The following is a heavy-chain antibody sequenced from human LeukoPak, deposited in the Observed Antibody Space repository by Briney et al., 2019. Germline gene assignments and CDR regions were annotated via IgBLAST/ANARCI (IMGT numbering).Heavy chain of an antibody. Sequence: PGGSLRLSCAASGFTFSSYWMSWVRQAPGKGLEWVSYISSSGSTIYYADSVKGRFTISRDNAKNSLYLQMNSLRAEDTAVYYCARGMPSYLTIVPNTGSAFGIWGQGTMVTVSS. CDR2: ISSSGSTI. CDR3: ARGMPSYLTIVPNTGSAFGI. V-gene: IGHV3-48*04. D-gene: IGHD2-2*01. J-gene: IGHJ3*02. CDR1: GFTFSSYW.